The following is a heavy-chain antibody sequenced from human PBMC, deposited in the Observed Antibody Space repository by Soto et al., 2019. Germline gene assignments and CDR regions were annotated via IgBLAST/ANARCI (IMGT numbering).Heavy chain of an antibody. CDR2: IYHSGST. V-gene: IGHV4-4*02. D-gene: IGHD6-6*01. J-gene: IGHJ6*02. CDR1: GGPISSSNW. CDR3: ERVRTGYSSSSIDV. Sequence: EPLSVTCADAGGPISSSNWASWLRQPPGKGLGWIGEIYHSGSTNYNPSLKSRVTISVDKSKNQFYMKINSVTAADTAVYYCERVRTGYSSSSIDVWGQGTTVTVSS.